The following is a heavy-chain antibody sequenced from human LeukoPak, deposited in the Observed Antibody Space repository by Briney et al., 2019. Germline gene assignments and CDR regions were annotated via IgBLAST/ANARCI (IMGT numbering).Heavy chain of an antibody. Sequence: SETLSLTCAVSGYSISSGYYWGWIRQPPGKGLEWIGSIYHSGSTYYNPSLKSRVTISVDTSKNQFSLKLSSVTAADTAVYYCARSPTYYYDSSGYYYYFDYWGQGTLVTVSS. V-gene: IGHV4-38-2*01. CDR2: IYHSGST. D-gene: IGHD3-22*01. CDR3: ARSPTYYYDSSGYYYYFDY. J-gene: IGHJ4*02. CDR1: GYSISSGYY.